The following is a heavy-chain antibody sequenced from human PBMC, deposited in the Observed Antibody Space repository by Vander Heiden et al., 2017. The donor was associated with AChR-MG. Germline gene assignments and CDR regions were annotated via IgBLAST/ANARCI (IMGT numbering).Heavy chain of an antibody. Sequence: QVQLVQSGAEVKKPGASLKVSCKTSGFTFTNYQRHWVRQAPGQGLEWVGTINPSLDSTHYAQKFQGRVRMTRDTSTKTVYMDMTSLRPEDTAVYFCARELTGSFYFDFWGQGSLVTVSS. CDR2: INPSLDST. CDR3: ARELTGSFYFDF. D-gene: IGHD1-26*01. CDR1: GFTFTNYQ. J-gene: IGHJ4*02. V-gene: IGHV1-46*03.